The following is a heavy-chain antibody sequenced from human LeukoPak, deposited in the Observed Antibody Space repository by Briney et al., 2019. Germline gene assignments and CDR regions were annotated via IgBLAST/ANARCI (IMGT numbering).Heavy chain of an antibody. D-gene: IGHD6-13*01. J-gene: IGHJ4*02. CDR2: INPNSGGT. V-gene: IGHV1-2*02. Sequence: APVKVSCKASGYTFTGYYIHWVRQAPGQGLEWMGWINPNSGGTNYAQKFQGRVTMTRDTSISTAYMELRRLRSDDTAVYYCAREAAAGTAYFDYWGQGTLVTVSS. CDR3: AREAAAGTAYFDY. CDR1: GYTFTGYY.